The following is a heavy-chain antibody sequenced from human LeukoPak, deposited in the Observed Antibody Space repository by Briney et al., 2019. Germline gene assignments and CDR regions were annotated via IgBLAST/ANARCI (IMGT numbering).Heavy chain of an antibody. Sequence: GASAKVSCKASGYSFTSYAIHWVRQAPGQRLEWMGWISAYNGNTNYAQKLQGRVTMTTDTSTSTAYMELRSLRSDDTAVYYCARDLGGPPTYYYYYGMDVWGQGTTVTVSS. CDR1: GYSFTSYA. CDR3: ARDLGGPPTYYYYYGMDV. D-gene: IGHD2-15*01. CDR2: ISAYNGNT. V-gene: IGHV1-18*01. J-gene: IGHJ6*02.